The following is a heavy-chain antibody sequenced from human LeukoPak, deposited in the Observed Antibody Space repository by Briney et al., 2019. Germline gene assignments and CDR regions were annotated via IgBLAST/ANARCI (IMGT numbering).Heavy chain of an antibody. J-gene: IGHJ4*02. CDR1: GGSSGSYY. D-gene: IGHD1-26*01. Sequence: PSETLSLTCTVSGGSSGSYYWSWIRQPPGKGLEWIGYAYSTGSTNYNPSLKSRVTISLDTSKDQFSLKLSSVTAADTAVYYCARGGQGSRATYFDYWGQGTLVTVSS. CDR3: ARGGQGSRATYFDY. V-gene: IGHV4-59*01. CDR2: AYSTGST.